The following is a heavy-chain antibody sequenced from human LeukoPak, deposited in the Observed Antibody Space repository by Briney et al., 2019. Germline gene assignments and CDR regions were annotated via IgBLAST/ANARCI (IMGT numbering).Heavy chain of an antibody. J-gene: IGHJ4*02. CDR1: GFTFSSYS. V-gene: IGHV3-21*01. Sequence: GGSLRLSCAASGFTFSSYSMNWVRQAPGKGLEWVSSISTSSSYIYYAGSVKGRFTISRDNARNSLFLQMNSLRAEDTAVYYCATEPGSHDSSVDWGQGTLVTVSS. CDR3: ATEPGSHDSSVD. CDR2: ISTSSSYI. D-gene: IGHD3-22*01.